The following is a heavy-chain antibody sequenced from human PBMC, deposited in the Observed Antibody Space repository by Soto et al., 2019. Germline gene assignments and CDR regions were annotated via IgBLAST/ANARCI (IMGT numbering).Heavy chain of an antibody. Sequence: QVQLQESGPGLVKPSQTLSLTCTVSGGSISSGGYYWSWIRQHPGKGLEWIGYIYYSGSTDYNPSLKRRVNISVDTSKNQFSLKLSSVTAADTAVYYCAGIYSGSPGGTLRYWGQGTLVTVSS. CDR2: IYYSGST. D-gene: IGHD1-26*01. CDR1: GGSISSGGYY. CDR3: AGIYSGSPGGTLRY. V-gene: IGHV4-31*03. J-gene: IGHJ4*02.